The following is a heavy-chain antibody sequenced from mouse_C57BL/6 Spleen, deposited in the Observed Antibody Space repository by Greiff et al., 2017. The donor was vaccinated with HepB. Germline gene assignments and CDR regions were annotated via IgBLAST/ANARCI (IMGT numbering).Heavy chain of an antibody. J-gene: IGHJ3*01. CDR2: ISNGGGST. CDR3: ARQEDGYPFAY. D-gene: IGHD2-3*01. V-gene: IGHV5-12*01. Sequence: EVQGVESGGGLVQPGGSLKLSCAASGFTFSDYYMYWVRQTPEKRLEWVAYISNGGGSTYYPDTVKGRFTISRDNAKNTLYLQMSRLKSEDTAMYYCARQEDGYPFAYWGQGTLVTVSA. CDR1: GFTFSDYY.